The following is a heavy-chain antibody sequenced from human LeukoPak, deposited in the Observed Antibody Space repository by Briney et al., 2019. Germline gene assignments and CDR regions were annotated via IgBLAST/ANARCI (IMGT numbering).Heavy chain of an antibody. CDR1: GFTFSSYS. CDR3: ARDRPGSSDPLDAFDI. CDR2: ISSSSSTI. V-gene: IGHV3-48*04. D-gene: IGHD3-10*01. J-gene: IGHJ3*02. Sequence: GGSLRLSCAASGFTFSSYSMDWVRQAPGKGLEWVSYISSSSSTIYYADSVKGRFTISRDNAKNSLYLQMNSLRAGDTAVYYCARDRPGSSDPLDAFDIWGQGTMVTVSS.